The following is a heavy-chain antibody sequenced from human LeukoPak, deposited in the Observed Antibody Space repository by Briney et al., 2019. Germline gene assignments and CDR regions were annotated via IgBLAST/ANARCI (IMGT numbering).Heavy chain of an antibody. D-gene: IGHD3-3*01. J-gene: IGHJ3*02. Sequence: GGSLRLSCAASGFTFNSYSMNWVRQAPGKGLEWVSSISSSSGYIYYADSVKGRFTISRDDAKNSPFLQMNSLRAEDTAVYYCARDTDDFWSGYYAFDIWGQGTMVTVSS. CDR2: ISSSSGYI. V-gene: IGHV3-21*01. CDR3: ARDTDDFWSGYYAFDI. CDR1: GFTFNSYS.